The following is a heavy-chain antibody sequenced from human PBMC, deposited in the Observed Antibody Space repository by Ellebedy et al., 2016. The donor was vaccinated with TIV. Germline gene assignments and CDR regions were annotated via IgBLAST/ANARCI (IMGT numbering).Heavy chain of an antibody. J-gene: IGHJ4*02. V-gene: IGHV3-23*01. CDR1: GFTFSNYA. Sequence: PGGSLRLSCAASGFTFSNYAMCWVRQAPGKGLEWVSTISGSNTYYADSVRGRLTISRDSSKNTLYLQMNSLRAEDTAMYYCARKTDTGTSGDYWGQGTPVTVSS. D-gene: IGHD1-1*01. CDR3: ARKTDTGTSGDY. CDR2: ISGSNT.